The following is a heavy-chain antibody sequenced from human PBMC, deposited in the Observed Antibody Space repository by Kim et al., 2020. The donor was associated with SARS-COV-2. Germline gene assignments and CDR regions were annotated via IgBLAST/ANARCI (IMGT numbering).Heavy chain of an antibody. Sequence: GGSLRLSCAASGFTFSSYAMSWVRQAPGKGLEWVSAISGSGGSTYYADSVKGRFTISRDNSKNTLYLQMNSLRAEDTAVYYCAKDMVNSSPVVVIAIRTYGMDVWGQGTTVTVSS. CDR3: AKDMVNSSPVVVIAIRTYGMDV. D-gene: IGHD2-21*01. CDR2: ISGSGGST. V-gene: IGHV3-23*01. CDR1: GFTFSSYA. J-gene: IGHJ6*02.